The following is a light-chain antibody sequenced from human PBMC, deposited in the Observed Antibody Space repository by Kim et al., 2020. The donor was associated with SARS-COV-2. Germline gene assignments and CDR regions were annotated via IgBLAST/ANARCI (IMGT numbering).Light chain of an antibody. CDR1: KLGDKY. CDR3: QAWDSSTAV. Sequence: VSPGQTASSTCSGAKLGDKYAYWYQQKPGQSPVLVIYQHTKRPSGISQRFSGSSSGNTATLTISPAQTVDEADYYCQAWDSSTAVFGGGTQLTVL. V-gene: IGLV3-1*01. J-gene: IGLJ3*02. CDR2: QHT.